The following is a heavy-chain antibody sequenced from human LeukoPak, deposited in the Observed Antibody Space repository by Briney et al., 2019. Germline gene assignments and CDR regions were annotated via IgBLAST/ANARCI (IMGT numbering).Heavy chain of an antibody. Sequence: SETLSLTCTVSGGSISSRSYFWGWIRQPPGEGLEWIGSIYYSGSTYYNPSLKSRVTISADTSKNQFSLNLNSVTAADTAVYYCARDSSYCLDTVGCWGPDVQVVPGYYFDSWGQGTLVTVSS. J-gene: IGHJ4*02. CDR1: GGSISSRSYF. CDR3: ARDSSYCLDTVGCWGPDVQVVPGYYFDS. D-gene: IGHD6-6*01. V-gene: IGHV4-39*07. CDR2: IYYSGST.